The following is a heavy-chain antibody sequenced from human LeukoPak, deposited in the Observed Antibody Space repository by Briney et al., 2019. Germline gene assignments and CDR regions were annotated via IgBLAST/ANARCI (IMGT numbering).Heavy chain of an antibody. CDR1: GGSISGAY. CDR3: ARVRYGGNSVYFDY. V-gene: IGHV4-59*01. CDR2: IYYSGNT. D-gene: IGHD4-23*01. J-gene: IGHJ4*02. Sequence: SETLSLTCTVSGGSISGAYWSWIRQPPGKGLEWIGYIYYSGNTNYNPSLKSRVTISVDTSKNQFSLNLSSVTAADTAIYYCARVRYGGNSVYFDYWGQGTLVTVSS.